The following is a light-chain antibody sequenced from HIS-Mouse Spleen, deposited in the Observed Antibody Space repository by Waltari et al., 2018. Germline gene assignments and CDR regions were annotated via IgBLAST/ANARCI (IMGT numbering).Light chain of an antibody. Sequence: QSALTQPASASGSPGQSITISCTGTSSDVGSYNFVSWYQQLPGKAPKLMIYEGSKRPSGVSNRFSGSKSGNTASLTISGLQAEDEADYYCCSYAGSSTWVFGGGTKLTVL. J-gene: IGLJ3*02. V-gene: IGLV2-23*01. CDR3: CSYAGSSTWV. CDR1: SSDVGSYNF. CDR2: EGS.